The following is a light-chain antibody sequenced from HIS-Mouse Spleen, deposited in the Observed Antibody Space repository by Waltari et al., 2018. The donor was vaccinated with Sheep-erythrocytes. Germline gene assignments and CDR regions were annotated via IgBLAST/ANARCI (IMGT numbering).Light chain of an antibody. CDR3: QQFNNYPRT. J-gene: IGKJ1*01. CDR1: QGISSA. Sequence: AIQLTQSPSSLSASVGDRVTITCRASQGISSALAWYQQKPGKAPKLLIYDASSLESWVPSRFSGSGSGTDFTRTISSLQPEDFATYYCQQFNNYPRTFGQGTKVEIK. CDR2: DAS. V-gene: IGKV1D-13*01.